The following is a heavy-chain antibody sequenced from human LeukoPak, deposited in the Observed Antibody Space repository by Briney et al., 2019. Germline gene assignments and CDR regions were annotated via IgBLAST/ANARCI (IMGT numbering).Heavy chain of an antibody. J-gene: IGHJ6*04. CDR1: GFSFTSYT. CDR2: INAGAKYK. CDR3: AMSAASSSRDYYYGMDV. Sequence: PGGSLRLSCAAPGFSFTSYTMNWVRQAPGKGLEWLSSINAGAKYKNYPDSVKGRFTISRDNARRSLYLQMNSLRAEDTAVYYCAMSAASSSRDYYYGMDVWGKGTTVTVSS. D-gene: IGHD6-13*01. V-gene: IGHV3-21*01.